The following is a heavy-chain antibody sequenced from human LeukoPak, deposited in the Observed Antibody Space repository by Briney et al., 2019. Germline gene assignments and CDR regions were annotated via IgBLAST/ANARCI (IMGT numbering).Heavy chain of an antibody. CDR2: IYSSGST. V-gene: IGHV4-59*08. CDR3: ARRPTGDPKFDY. Sequence: SETLSLTCSVSGGSISNHFWTWIRQPPGKGLEWLGYIYSSGSTHYNPSLKSRVTISVDTSKNRFSLKLSTVTAADTAVYYCARRPTGDPKFDYWGQGTLVTVSS. J-gene: IGHJ4*02. CDR1: GGSISNHF. D-gene: IGHD7-27*01.